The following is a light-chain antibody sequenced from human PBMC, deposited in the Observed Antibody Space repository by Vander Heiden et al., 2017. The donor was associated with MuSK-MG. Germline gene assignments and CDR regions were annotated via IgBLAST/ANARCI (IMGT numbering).Light chain of an antibody. Sequence: LVLTQSPGTVSLSPGERATLSCRASLSLSSMYLAWYQQKPGQAPRLLIYAASNRATGIPDRFSGSGSGTEFTLTINRLEPEDFAVYYCQQYGSSWMFGQGTKVEIK. CDR3: QQYGSSWM. CDR2: AAS. J-gene: IGKJ1*01. CDR1: LSLSSMY. V-gene: IGKV3-20*01.